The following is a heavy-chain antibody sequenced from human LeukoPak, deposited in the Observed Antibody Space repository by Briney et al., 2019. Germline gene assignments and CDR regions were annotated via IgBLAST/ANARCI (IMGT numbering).Heavy chain of an antibody. CDR2: ISYDGNNK. J-gene: IGHJ2*01. D-gene: IGHD6-13*01. CDR3: AKNWQQLVLRLGYLDL. Sequence: GGSLRLSCAASGFTFSNYGMYWVRQAPGKGLEWVAVISYDGNNKYYVDSVKGRFTTSRDNSKNTLYLQMNSLRADDTAVYYCAKNWQQLVLRLGYLDLWGRGTLVTVSS. V-gene: IGHV3-30*18. CDR1: GFTFSNYG.